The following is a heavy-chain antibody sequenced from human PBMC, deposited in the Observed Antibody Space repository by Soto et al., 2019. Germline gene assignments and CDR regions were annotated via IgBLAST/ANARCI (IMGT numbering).Heavy chain of an antibody. CDR2: IYYSGST. J-gene: IGHJ6*02. CDR1: YGPISIYY. Sequence: SDTLSITCTVSYGPISIYYWSWIRQPPGKGLEWIGYIYYSGSTNYNPSLKSRVTISVDTSKNQFSLKLSSVTAAYSAVYYCARLGSYGMDVWGQGTTVT. CDR3: ARLGSYGMDV. V-gene: IGHV4-59*08. D-gene: IGHD3-16*01.